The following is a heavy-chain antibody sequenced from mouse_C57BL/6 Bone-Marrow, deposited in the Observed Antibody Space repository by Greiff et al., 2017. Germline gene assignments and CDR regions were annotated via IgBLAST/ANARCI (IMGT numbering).Heavy chain of an antibody. V-gene: IGHV14-2*01. Sequence: VQLLQSGAGLVKPGASVKFSCTASGFNIKDYYMHWVRQRPEQGLEWIGRIDPEDGATKSAPTFQGKVTITADTSSNTAYLQLSRLTSEDTAVYNCSRVAITTVVADYWGQGTTLTVSS. D-gene: IGHD1-1*01. J-gene: IGHJ2*01. CDR1: GFNIKDYY. CDR2: IDPEDGAT. CDR3: SRVAITTVVADY.